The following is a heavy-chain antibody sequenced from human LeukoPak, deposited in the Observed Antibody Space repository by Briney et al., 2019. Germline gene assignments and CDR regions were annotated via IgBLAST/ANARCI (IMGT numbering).Heavy chain of an antibody. D-gene: IGHD6-19*01. CDR1: GFTFSGSA. CDR2: IRSKANSYAT. CDR3: TRHSVIAVAGIGARNYYMDV. J-gene: IGHJ6*03. Sequence: GGSLRLSCAASGFTFSGSAMHWVRQASGKGLEWVGRIRSKANSYATAYAASVKGRFTISRDDSKNTAYLQMNSLKTEDTAVYYCTRHSVIAVAGIGARNYYMDVWGKGTTVTVSS. V-gene: IGHV3-73*01.